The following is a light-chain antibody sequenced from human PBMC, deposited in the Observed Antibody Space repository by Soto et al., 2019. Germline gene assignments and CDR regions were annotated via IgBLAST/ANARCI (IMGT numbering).Light chain of an antibody. Sequence: QSALTQPASVSGSPGQSITISCTGTSSDVGSYNLVSWYQQHPGKAPKLMIYEDSKRPSGVSNRFFGSKSGNTASLTISGLQAEDEADYFCCSYARGSTLVFGGGIKLTVL. V-gene: IGLV2-23*01. CDR3: CSYARGSTLV. CDR1: SSDVGSYNL. CDR2: EDS. J-gene: IGLJ3*02.